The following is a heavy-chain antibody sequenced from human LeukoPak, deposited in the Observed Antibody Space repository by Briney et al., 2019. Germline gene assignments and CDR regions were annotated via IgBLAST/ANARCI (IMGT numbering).Heavy chain of an antibody. J-gene: IGHJ3*02. V-gene: IGHV4-34*01. D-gene: IGHD2-21*02. CDR3: ARGPSIVVVTAILGSDAFDI. CDR2: INHSGST. Sequence: SETLSLTCAVYGGSFSGYYWSWIRQPPRKGLEWIGEINHSGSTNYNPSLKSRVTISVDTSKNQFSLKLSSVTAADTAVYCCARGPSIVVVTAILGSDAFDIWGQGTMVTVSS. CDR1: GGSFSGYY.